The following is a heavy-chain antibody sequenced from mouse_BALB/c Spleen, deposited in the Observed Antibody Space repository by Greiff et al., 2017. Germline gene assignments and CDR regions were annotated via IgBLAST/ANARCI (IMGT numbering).Heavy chain of an antibody. CDR1: GYSITSDYA. CDR3: ARQELGPYYAMDY. V-gene: IGHV3-2*02. J-gene: IGHJ4*01. Sequence: EVKLVESGPGLVKPSQSLSLTCTVTGYSITSDYAWNWIRQFPGNKLEWMGYISYSGSTSYNPSLKSRISITRDTSKNQFFLQLNSVTTEDTATYYCARQELGPYYAMDYWGQGTSVTVSS. D-gene: IGHD4-1*01. CDR2: ISYSGST.